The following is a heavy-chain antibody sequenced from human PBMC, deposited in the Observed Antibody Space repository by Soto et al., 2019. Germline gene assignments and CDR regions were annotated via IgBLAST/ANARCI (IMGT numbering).Heavy chain of an antibody. CDR2: INHNGGT. CDR1: GGSFSGYY. D-gene: IGHD3-9*01. V-gene: IGHV4-34*01. Sequence: QVQLQQWGAGLLKPSETLSLTCAVHGGSFSGYYWNWIRQPPGKGLEWIGEINHNGGTNYNPSLRSRVTISVDTSKNQFSPKMSSVTAADTAVFYCARRNDILTGYSNGWFDPWGQGTLVTVSS. J-gene: IGHJ5*02. CDR3: ARRNDILTGYSNGWFDP.